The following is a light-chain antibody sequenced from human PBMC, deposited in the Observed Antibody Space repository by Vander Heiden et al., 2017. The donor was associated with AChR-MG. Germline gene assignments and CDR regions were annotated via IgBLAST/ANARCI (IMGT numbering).Light chain of an antibody. Sequence: EIVLTQSPGTLSLSPGERATLSCRASQSINNNYLAWYQQKPGQAPRLLIYGASSRATGIPDKFSGSGSGTDFTRTISRLEPEDFAGYYGQHSGSFGQGTKVEIK. CDR3: QHSGS. CDR1: QSINNNY. CDR2: GAS. V-gene: IGKV3-20*01. J-gene: IGKJ1*01.